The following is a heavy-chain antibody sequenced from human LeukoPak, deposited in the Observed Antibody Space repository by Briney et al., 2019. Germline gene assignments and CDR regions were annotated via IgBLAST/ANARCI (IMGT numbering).Heavy chain of an antibody. V-gene: IGHV4-39*01. D-gene: IGHD1-1*01. CDR1: PGTISISSYY. J-gene: IGHJ4*02. CDR2: IYYSGST. Sequence: SETLSLTSTVSPGTISISSYYWGCVRQPPGKGLEWIGKIYYSGSTYYNPSLKSRVTISVDTSKNQFSLKLSSVTAADTAVYYCASLEWRAYKLVYWGQGTLVTVSS. CDR3: ASLEWRAYKLVY.